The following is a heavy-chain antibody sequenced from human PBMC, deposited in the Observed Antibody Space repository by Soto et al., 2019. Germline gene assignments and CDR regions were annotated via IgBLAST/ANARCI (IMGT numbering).Heavy chain of an antibody. CDR2: MNPNSGNT. V-gene: IGHV1-8*01. Sequence: ASVKVSCKASGYTFTSYDINWVRQATGQGLEWMGWMNPNSGNTGYAQKFQGRVTMTRNTSISTAYMELSSLRSEDTAVYYCARGPPRLLWFVQLLHNWFDPWGQRTLVIASS. CDR1: GYTFTSYD. D-gene: IGHD3-10*01. J-gene: IGHJ5*02. CDR3: ARGPPRLLWFVQLLHNWFDP.